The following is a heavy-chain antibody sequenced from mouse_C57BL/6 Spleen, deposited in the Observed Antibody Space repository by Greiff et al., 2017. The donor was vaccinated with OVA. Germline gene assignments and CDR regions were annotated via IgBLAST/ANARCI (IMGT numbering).Heavy chain of an antibody. CDR3: ARHDYYGSSLLGCDV. CDR2: ISSGGSYT. Sequence: EVQLVESGGDLVKPGGSLKLSCAASGFTFSSYGMSWVRQTPDKRLEWVATISSGGSYTYYPDSVKGRFTISRDNAKNTLYLQMSSLKSEDTAMYYCARHDYYGSSLLGCDVWGTGTTVTVSS. D-gene: IGHD1-1*01. J-gene: IGHJ1*03. V-gene: IGHV5-6*01. CDR1: GFTFSSYG.